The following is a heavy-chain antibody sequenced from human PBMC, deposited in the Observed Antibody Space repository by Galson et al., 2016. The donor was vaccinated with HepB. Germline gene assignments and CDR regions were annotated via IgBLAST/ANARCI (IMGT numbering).Heavy chain of an antibody. CDR2: IYHSGST. Sequence: SLRLSCAASGFTFSGFWMTWVRQPPGKGLEWIGEIYHSGSTNYNPSLKSRVTISVDKFKNQFSLKLTSVTAADTAVYYCAREKPGSGDFDYWGQGTLVTVSS. D-gene: IGHD3-10*01. V-gene: IGHV4-4*02. J-gene: IGHJ4*02. CDR1: GFTFSGFW. CDR3: AREKPGSGDFDY.